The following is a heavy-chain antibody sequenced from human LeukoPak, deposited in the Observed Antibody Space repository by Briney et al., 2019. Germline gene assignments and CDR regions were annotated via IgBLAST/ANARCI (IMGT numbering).Heavy chain of an antibody. J-gene: IGHJ4*02. Sequence: ASVKVSCKASGYTFTSYGISWVRQAPGQGLEWMGWINTNTGNPTYAQGLTGRFVFSLDTSVSTAYLQISSLKAEDTAVYYCARGNWNDVDYWGQGTLVTVSS. CDR3: ARGNWNDVDY. CDR1: GYTFTSYG. CDR2: INTNTGNP. D-gene: IGHD1-20*01. V-gene: IGHV7-4-1*02.